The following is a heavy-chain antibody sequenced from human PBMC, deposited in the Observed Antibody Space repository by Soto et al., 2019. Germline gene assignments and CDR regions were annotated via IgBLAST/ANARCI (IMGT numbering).Heavy chain of an antibody. J-gene: IGHJ3*02. Sequence: PRGSLRLSCAASGFTVSSNYMNWVRQPPGKGLEWVSIIYSGSSSYYADSVKGRFTISRDNSKNTLYLQMSSLRAEDTAVYYCAREGDAFDIWGQGIMVTVSS. CDR1: GFTVSSNY. CDR3: AREGDAFDI. CDR2: IYSGSSS. V-gene: IGHV3-53*01.